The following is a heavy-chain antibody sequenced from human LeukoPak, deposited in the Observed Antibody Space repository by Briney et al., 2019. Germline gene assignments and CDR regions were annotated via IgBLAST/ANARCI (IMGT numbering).Heavy chain of an antibody. D-gene: IGHD6-19*01. CDR1: SYSISRGYY. Sequence: SETLSLTCSVSSYSISRGYYWGWIRQPAGKGLEWIGRIYTSGSTNYNPSLKSRVTMSVDTSKNQFSLKLSSVTAADTAVYYCARDRAVAGTDYWGQGTLVTVSS. V-gene: IGHV4-4*07. CDR3: ARDRAVAGTDY. CDR2: IYTSGST. J-gene: IGHJ4*02.